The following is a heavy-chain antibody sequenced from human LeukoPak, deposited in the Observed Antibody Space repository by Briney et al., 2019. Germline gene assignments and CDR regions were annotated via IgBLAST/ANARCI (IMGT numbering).Heavy chain of an antibody. J-gene: IGHJ6*02. D-gene: IGHD3-22*01. CDR2: IYYSGST. Sequence: RTPETLSLTCTVSGGSISSYYWSWIRQPPGKGLEWIGYIYYSGSTNYNPSLRSRVTTSVDTSKNQFSLKLSSVTAADTAVYYCARGHHYYDSSGYYRIYYYYGMDVWGQGTTVTVSS. CDR3: ARGHHYYDSSGYYRIYYYYGMDV. V-gene: IGHV4-59*12. CDR1: GGSISSYY.